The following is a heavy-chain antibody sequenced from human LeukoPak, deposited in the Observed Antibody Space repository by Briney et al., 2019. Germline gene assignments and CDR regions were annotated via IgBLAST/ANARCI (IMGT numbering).Heavy chain of an antibody. CDR3: ARSHLPAYSSSWFRSFDI. D-gene: IGHD6-13*01. J-gene: IGHJ3*02. V-gene: IGHV4-59*01. CDR2: IYYSGST. CDR1: GGSISSYY. Sequence: SETLSLTCTVSGGSISSYYWSWIRQPPGKGLEWIGYIYYSGSTNYNPSLKSRVTISVDTSKNQFSLKLSSVTAADTAVYYCARSHLPAYSSSWFRSFDIWGQGTMVTVSS.